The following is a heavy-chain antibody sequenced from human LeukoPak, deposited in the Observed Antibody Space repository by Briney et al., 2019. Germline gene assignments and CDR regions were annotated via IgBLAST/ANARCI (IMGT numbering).Heavy chain of an antibody. J-gene: IGHJ4*02. CDR1: GFSFSSYG. D-gene: IGHD6-19*01. CDR3: AKDRPTSSGLDY. Sequence: GTSLRLSCRGSGFSFSSYGIHWVRQAPGKGLEWISFISHDGDNQYYADSVKGRFTISRDNSKNTLYLQMNSLRAEDTAVYYCAKDRPTSSGLDYWGQGTLVTVSS. V-gene: IGHV3-30*18. CDR2: ISHDGDNQ.